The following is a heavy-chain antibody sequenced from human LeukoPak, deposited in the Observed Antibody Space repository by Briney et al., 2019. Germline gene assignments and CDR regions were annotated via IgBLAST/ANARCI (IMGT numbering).Heavy chain of an antibody. Sequence: GSSVKVSCKASGGTFSSYAISWVRQAPGQGLEWMGGIIPIFGTANYAQKFQGRVTITADESTSTAYMELSSLRSEDTAVYYCARGDSSGYYPTPFDYWGQGTLVTVSS. V-gene: IGHV1-69*01. D-gene: IGHD3-22*01. CDR3: ARGDSSGYYPTPFDY. J-gene: IGHJ4*02. CDR2: IIPIFGTA. CDR1: GGTFSSYA.